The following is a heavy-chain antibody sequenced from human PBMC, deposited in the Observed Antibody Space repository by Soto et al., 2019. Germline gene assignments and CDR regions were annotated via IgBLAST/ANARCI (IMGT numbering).Heavy chain of an antibody. CDR1: GVTFNDYY. CDR2: ISSSSSYT. Sequence: PGGSTKIASAASGVTFNDYYMSGIRKAPGKGLEWVSYISSSSSYTNYADSVKGRFTISRDNAKNSLYLQMNSLRAEDTAVYYCASDVLVGAAAATGNYYGMDVWGQGTTVTSP. D-gene: IGHD6-13*01. V-gene: IGHV3-11*06. J-gene: IGHJ6*02. CDR3: ASDVLVGAAAATGNYYGMDV.